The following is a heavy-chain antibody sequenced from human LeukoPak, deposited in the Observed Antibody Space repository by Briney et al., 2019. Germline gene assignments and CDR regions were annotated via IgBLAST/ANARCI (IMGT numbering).Heavy chain of an antibody. CDR3: ARQGISGSSLSYFDY. CDR2: IYDSGST. V-gene: IGHV4-59*01. D-gene: IGHD3-22*01. Sequence: SETLSLTCTVSGCSISSYYRSWIRQPPGKGLEWIGNIYDSGSTNYNPSLKSRVTISVDTSKNQCSLKLSSVTAADTAVYYCARQGISGSSLSYFDYWGQGTLVNVSS. J-gene: IGHJ4*02. CDR1: GCSISSYY.